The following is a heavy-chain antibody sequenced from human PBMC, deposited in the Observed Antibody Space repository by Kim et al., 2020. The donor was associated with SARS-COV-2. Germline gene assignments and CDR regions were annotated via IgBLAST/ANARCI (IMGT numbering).Heavy chain of an antibody. V-gene: IGHV3-33*08. CDR1: GFTFSSYG. J-gene: IGHJ4*02. CDR2: IWYDGSNK. D-gene: IGHD6-19*01. CDR3: ARDPGTGQWLVPLDY. Sequence: GGSLRLSCAASGFTFSSYGMHWVRQAPGKGLEWVAVIWYDGSNKYYADSVKGRFTISRDNSKNTLYLQMNSLRAEDTAVYYCARDPGTGQWLVPLDYWGQGTLVTVSS.